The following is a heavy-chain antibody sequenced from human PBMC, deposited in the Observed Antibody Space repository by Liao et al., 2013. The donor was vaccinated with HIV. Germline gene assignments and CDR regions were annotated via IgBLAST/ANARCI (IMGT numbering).Heavy chain of an antibody. CDR2: INYSGNT. J-gene: IGHJ1*01. V-gene: IGHV4-59*01. Sequence: QVQLQESGPGLVKASETLSLTCTVSGGSINSNYWSWIRQPPGRGLEWIGWINYSGNTNYNPSLKSRVTISVDMSKTRTNSPSNLRSVTAADTAVYYCARDGPHGYSSSWYLGAAFFYHWGQGTQVIVSS. D-gene: IGHD6-13*01. CDR1: GGSINSNY. CDR3: ARDGPHGYSSSWYLGAAFFYH.